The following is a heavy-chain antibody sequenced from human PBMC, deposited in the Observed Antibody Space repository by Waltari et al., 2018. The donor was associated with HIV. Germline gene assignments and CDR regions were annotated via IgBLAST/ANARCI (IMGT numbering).Heavy chain of an antibody. CDR3: VRQWAVFGDYPTWFDP. CDR2: IYHSGSN. CDR1: GGSISRSTYY. J-gene: IGHJ5*02. D-gene: IGHD4-17*01. V-gene: IGHV4-39*01. Sequence: QLQLQESGPGLVKPSATLSLSCTVSGGSISRSTYYWGWVRQPPGKRLEWIGGIYHSGSNYYSPALKSRITLSVDTSKNQFSLNLNSVTAADTAVYYCVRQWAVFGDYPTWFDPWGQGILVTVSS.